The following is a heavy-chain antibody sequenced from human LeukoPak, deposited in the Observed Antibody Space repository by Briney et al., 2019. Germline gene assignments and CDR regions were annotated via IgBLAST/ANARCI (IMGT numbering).Heavy chain of an antibody. Sequence: PSGTLSLTCAVSSGSISSSNWWSWVRQPPGKGLEWIGEIYHSGSTNYNPSLKSRVTISVDKSKNQFSLKLSSVTAADTAVYYCARSDYVAATLGWFDPWGQGTLVTVSS. CDR1: SGSISSSNW. D-gene: IGHD2-15*01. J-gene: IGHJ5*02. V-gene: IGHV4-4*02. CDR2: IYHSGST. CDR3: ARSDYVAATLGWFDP.